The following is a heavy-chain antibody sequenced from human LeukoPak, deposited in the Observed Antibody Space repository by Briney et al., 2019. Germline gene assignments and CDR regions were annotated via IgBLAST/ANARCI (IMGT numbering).Heavy chain of an antibody. CDR2: INPNSGGT. J-gene: IGHJ6*03. D-gene: IGHD3-10*01. CDR3: ARGPETTMVRGVIAYYYYMDV. Sequence: ASVKVSCKASGYTFTSYGISWVRQAPGQGLEWLGWINPNSGGTNYAQKFQGRVTMTRDTSISTAYMELSRLRSDDTAVYYCARGPETTMVRGVIAYYYYMDVWGKGTTVTVSS. CDR1: GYTFTSYG. V-gene: IGHV1-2*02.